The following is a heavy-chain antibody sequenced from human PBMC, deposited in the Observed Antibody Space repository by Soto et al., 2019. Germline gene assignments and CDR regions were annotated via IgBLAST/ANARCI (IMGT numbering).Heavy chain of an antibody. V-gene: IGHV1-3*01. CDR3: ARVVALGGTSVNWFDP. Sequence: GASVKVSCKASGYTFTSYTIHWVRQAPGQRLEWMGWISAGNGNTECAQKFQGRVTLTRDTSASTAYMEMSSLRSEDTAVYYCARVVALGGTSVNWFDPWGQGTLVTVSS. CDR1: GYTFTSYT. CDR2: ISAGNGNT. D-gene: IGHD6-13*01. J-gene: IGHJ5*02.